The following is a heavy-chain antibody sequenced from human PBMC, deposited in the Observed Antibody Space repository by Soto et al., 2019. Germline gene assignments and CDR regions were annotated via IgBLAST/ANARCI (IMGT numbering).Heavy chain of an antibody. J-gene: IGHJ6*04. D-gene: IGHD3-3*01. V-gene: IGHV4-39*01. CDR2: IYYSGST. CDR1: GGSISSSSYY. CDR3: ARRRIFGPPDV. Sequence: SETLSLTCTVSGGSISSSSYYWGWIRQPPGKGLEWIGSIYYSGSTYYNPSLKSRVTISVDTSKNQFSLKLSSVTAADTAVYYCARRRIFGPPDVWGKGTTVTVSS.